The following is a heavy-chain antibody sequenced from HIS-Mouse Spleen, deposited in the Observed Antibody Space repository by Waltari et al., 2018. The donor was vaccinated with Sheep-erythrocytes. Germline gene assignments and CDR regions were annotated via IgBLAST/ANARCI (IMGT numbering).Heavy chain of an antibody. J-gene: IGHJ4*02. CDR1: GGTFSSYA. D-gene: IGHD1-26*01. CDR2: IIPILGIA. V-gene: IGHV1-69*04. CDR3: AQTGATTPHFDY. Sequence: VQLVQSGAEVKKPGSSVKVSCKASGGTFSSYAISWVRQAPGQGLDWMGRIIPILGIANYAQKFQGRVTITADRSTSTAYMELSSLRSEDTAVYYCAQTGATTPHFDYWGQGTLVTVSS.